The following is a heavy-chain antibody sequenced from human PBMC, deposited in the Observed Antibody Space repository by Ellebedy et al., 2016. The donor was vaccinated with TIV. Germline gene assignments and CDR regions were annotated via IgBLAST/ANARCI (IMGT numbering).Heavy chain of an antibody. Sequence: GESLKISCAASEFTFSSYAMHWVRQAPGKGLEWVAVISYDGSNKYYADSVKGRFTISRDNSKNTLYLQMNSLRDEDTAVYYCASWSDTVVTQSSYFDYWGQGTLVTVSS. J-gene: IGHJ4*02. CDR3: ASWSDTVVTQSSYFDY. CDR1: EFTFSSYA. D-gene: IGHD4-23*01. CDR2: ISYDGSNK. V-gene: IGHV3-30-3*01.